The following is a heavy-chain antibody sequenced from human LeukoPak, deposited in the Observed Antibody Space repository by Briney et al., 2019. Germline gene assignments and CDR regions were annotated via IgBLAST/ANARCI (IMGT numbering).Heavy chain of an antibody. CDR3: VRESLGYCSSGSCYSGDYYYYMDV. CDR2: ISAYNGNT. D-gene: IGHD2-15*01. V-gene: IGHV1-18*01. CDR1: GYTFTSYG. Sequence: ASVKVSCKASGYTFTSYGISWVRQAPGQGLEWMGWISAYNGNTNYAQKLQGRVTMTRDTSTSTVYMELSSLRFEDAAVYYCVRESLGYCSSGSCYSGDYYYYMDVWGKGTTVTISS. J-gene: IGHJ6*03.